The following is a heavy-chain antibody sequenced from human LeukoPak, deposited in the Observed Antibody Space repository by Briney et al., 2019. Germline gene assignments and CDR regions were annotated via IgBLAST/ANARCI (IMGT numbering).Heavy chain of an antibody. Sequence: PGRSLRLSCAASGFTFSSYGMHWVRQAPGKGLEWVAVISYDGSNKYYADSVKGRFTISRDNSKNTLYLQMNSLRAEDTAVYYCAKDLEDTAMVLDYWGQGTLVTVSS. D-gene: IGHD5-18*01. J-gene: IGHJ4*02. CDR3: AKDLEDTAMVLDY. CDR2: ISYDGSNK. CDR1: GFTFSSYG. V-gene: IGHV3-30*18.